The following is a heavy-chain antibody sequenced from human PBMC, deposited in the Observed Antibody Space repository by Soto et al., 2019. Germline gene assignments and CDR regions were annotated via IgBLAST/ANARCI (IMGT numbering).Heavy chain of an antibody. CDR1: GGSISSYY. V-gene: IGHV4-59*01. Sequence: SETLSLTCTVSGGSISSYYWSWIRQPPGKGLEWIGYIYYSGSTNYNPSLKSRFTISVDTSKNQFSLKLSSVTAADTAVYYCARDRIAARNYYYYGMDVWGQGTTVTVSS. CDR3: ARDRIAARNYYYYGMDV. CDR2: IYYSGST. J-gene: IGHJ6*02. D-gene: IGHD6-6*01.